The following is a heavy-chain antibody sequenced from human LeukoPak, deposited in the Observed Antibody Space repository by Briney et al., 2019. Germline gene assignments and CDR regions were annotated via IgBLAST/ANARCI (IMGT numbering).Heavy chain of an antibody. D-gene: IGHD3-3*01. J-gene: IGHJ5*02. Sequence: GGSLRLSCAASGFTFSNYNLNWVRQAPGKGLEWVSYISDGSSTIYYADSVRGRFTISRDNAKNSLYLQINSLRDEDTAVYYCARVISAYYDFWSGYLGSGDNWFDPWGQGTLVTVSS. CDR3: ARVISAYYDFWSGYLGSGDNWFDP. CDR2: ISDGSSTI. V-gene: IGHV3-48*02. CDR1: GFTFSNYN.